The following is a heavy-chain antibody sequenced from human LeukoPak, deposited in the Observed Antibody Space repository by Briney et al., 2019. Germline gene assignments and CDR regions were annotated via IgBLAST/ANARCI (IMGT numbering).Heavy chain of an antibody. CDR2: INPSGGST. CDR1: GYTFTSYY. V-gene: IGHV1-46*01. J-gene: IGHJ4*02. Sequence: ASVKVSCKASGYTFTSYYMHWVRQAPGQGLEWMGIINPSGGSTSYAQKFQGRVTMTRDTSTSTVYMELSSLRSEDTAVYYCARVGVVPAASEGFDYWGQGTQVTVSS. CDR3: ARVGVVPAASEGFDY. D-gene: IGHD2-2*01.